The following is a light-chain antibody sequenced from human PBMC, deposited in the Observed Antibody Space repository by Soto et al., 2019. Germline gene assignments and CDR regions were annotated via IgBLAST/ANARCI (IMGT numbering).Light chain of an antibody. CDR1: TSNIGSNY. Sequence: QLVLTQPPSASGTPGQRVTISCSGATSNIGSNYVYWYQHLPGTAPKLLIYTDNERPSGVPDRFSGSKSGTSASLAISGLRSEDEAEYYCAAWDDTLRGYWVFGGGTKVTVL. CDR3: AAWDDTLRGYWV. CDR2: TDN. V-gene: IGLV1-47*02. J-gene: IGLJ2*01.